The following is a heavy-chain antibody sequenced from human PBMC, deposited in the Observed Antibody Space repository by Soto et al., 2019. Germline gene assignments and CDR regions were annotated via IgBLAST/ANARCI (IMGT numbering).Heavy chain of an antibody. J-gene: IGHJ4*02. CDR1: GGSTNNHY. CDR3: ARANWFFDY. V-gene: IGHV4-59*11. CDR2: IYYSGST. Sequence: QVQLQESGPGLVKPSETLSLTCTVSGGSTNNHYWSWIRQPPGQGLEWIGYIYYSGSTNYNPSLKSRVTMSVDTSKNQFSLKLSSLTAADTAIYYCARANWFFDYWGQGTLVTVSS. D-gene: IGHD7-27*01.